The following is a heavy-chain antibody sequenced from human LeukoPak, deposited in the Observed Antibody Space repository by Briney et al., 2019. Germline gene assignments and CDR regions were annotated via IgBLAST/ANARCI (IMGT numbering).Heavy chain of an antibody. CDR3: ARDLYYYDSSGYDYREDAFDI. D-gene: IGHD3-22*01. Sequence: GASVKVSCKASGYTFTGYYMHWVRQAPGQGLEWMGWINPNSGGTNYEQKFPGRVTMTRYTSISTAYMELSRLRSDDTAVYYCARDLYYYDSSGYDYREDAFDIWRQGTMVTVSS. J-gene: IGHJ3*02. CDR1: GYTFTGYY. CDR2: INPNSGGT. V-gene: IGHV1-2*02.